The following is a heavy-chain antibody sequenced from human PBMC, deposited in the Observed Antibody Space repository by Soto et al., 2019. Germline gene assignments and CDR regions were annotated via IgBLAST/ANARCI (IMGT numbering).Heavy chain of an antibody. CDR3: ARDNCVDIVADVGNWFDP. J-gene: IGHJ5*02. Sequence: QVQLFQSGAEVKQPGASVKVSCKASGYTFTSFGITWVRQAPGQGLEWMGWISGYNGNTDYAQKFQGRGSMTTDSSTRTAYMELRSLRAVDTAVYYCARDNCVDIVADVGNWFDPWGQGTLVTVSS. CDR1: GYTFTSFG. D-gene: IGHD5-12*01. V-gene: IGHV1-18*01. CDR2: ISGYNGNT.